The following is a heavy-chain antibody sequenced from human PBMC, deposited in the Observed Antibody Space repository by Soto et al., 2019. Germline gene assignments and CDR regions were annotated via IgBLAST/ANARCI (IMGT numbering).Heavy chain of an antibody. J-gene: IGHJ6*02. Sequence: PSQTLSLTCAISGDSVSSNSAAWNWIRQSPSRGLEWLGRTYYRSKWYNDYAVSVKSRITINPDTSKNQFSLQLNSVTPEDTAVYYCAREFVGKAAAGLDTHYYYYYGMDVWGQGTTVTVSS. CDR2: TYYRSKWYN. CDR1: GDSVSSNSAA. CDR3: AREFVGKAAAGLDTHYYYYYGMDV. V-gene: IGHV6-1*01. D-gene: IGHD6-13*01.